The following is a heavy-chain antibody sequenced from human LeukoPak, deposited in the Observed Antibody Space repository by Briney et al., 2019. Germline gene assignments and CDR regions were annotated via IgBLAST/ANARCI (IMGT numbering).Heavy chain of an antibody. Sequence: PGRSLRLSCAASGFTFDDYAMHWVRQAPGKGLEWVSGISWNSGSIGYADSVKGRFTISRDNSKNTLYLQMNSLRAEDTAVYYCAKEAVRWELHPVDYWGQGTLVTVSS. J-gene: IGHJ4*02. CDR2: ISWNSGSI. D-gene: IGHD1-26*01. CDR3: AKEAVRWELHPVDY. V-gene: IGHV3-9*01. CDR1: GFTFDDYA.